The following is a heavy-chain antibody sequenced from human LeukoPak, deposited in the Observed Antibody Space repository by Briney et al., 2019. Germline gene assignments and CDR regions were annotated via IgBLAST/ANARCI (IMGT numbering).Heavy chain of an antibody. D-gene: IGHD1-26*01. V-gene: IGHV3-74*01. J-gene: IGHJ3*02. CDR2: INSDGSST. Sequence: GGSLRLSCAASGFTFSSYWMHWVRQAPGKGLVWVSRINSDGSSTSYADSVKGRFTISRDNAKNTLYLQMNSLRAEDTAVYYCRIVGATSAFDIWGQGTMVTVSS. CDR3: RIVGATSAFDI. CDR1: GFTFSSYW.